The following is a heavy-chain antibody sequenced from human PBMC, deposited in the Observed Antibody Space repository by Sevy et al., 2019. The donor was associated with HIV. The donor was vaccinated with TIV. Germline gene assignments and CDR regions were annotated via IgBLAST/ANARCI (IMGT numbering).Heavy chain of an antibody. J-gene: IGHJ3*02. CDR3: ARDRYCSGGSCPLNAFDI. Sequence: ASVKVSCKASGYTFTSYGISWVRQAPGQGLEWMGWISAYNGNTNYAQKLQGRVTMTIDTSTSTAYMELRSLRSDDTAVYYCARDRYCSGGSCPLNAFDIWGQGTMVTVSS. D-gene: IGHD2-15*01. CDR2: ISAYNGNT. V-gene: IGHV1-18*01. CDR1: GYTFTSYG.